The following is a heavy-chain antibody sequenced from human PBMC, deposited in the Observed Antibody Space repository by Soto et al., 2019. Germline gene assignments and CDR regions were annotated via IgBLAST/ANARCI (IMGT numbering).Heavy chain of an antibody. CDR1: GYTFTSYG. CDR2: ISAYTGNT. Sequence: QVQLVQSGAEVKKPGASVKLSCKAFGYTFTSYGISWVRQAPGQGLEWMGWISAYTGNTKYAQKLQGRVTMTTDTATSTADMELRSPRSDDTAVYYCARDPDIFDYWGQGTLVTVSS. CDR3: ARDPDIFDY. V-gene: IGHV1-18*01. J-gene: IGHJ4*02.